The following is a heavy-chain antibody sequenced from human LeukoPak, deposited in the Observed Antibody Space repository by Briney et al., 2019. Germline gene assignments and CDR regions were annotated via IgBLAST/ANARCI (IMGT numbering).Heavy chain of an antibody. D-gene: IGHD2-15*01. V-gene: IGHV3-30-3*01. Sequence: PGGSLRLSCAASGFTFSSYAVHWVRQAPGKGLEWVAVISYDGSNKYYADSVKGRFTISRDNSKNTLYLQMNSLRAEDTAVYYCARDQGYCSGGSCYYYYGMDVWGQGTTVTVSS. J-gene: IGHJ6*02. CDR1: GFTFSSYA. CDR2: ISYDGSNK. CDR3: ARDQGYCSGGSCYYYYGMDV.